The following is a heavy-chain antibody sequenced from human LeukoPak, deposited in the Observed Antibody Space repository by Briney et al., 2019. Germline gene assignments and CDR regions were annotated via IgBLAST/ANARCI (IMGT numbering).Heavy chain of an antibody. D-gene: IGHD3-3*01. CDR2: GSDIGGT. CDR3: AKNGQSGFSFDP. CDR1: GDSISGSSYY. V-gene: IGHV4-39*07. J-gene: IGHJ5*02. Sequence: SETLSLTCTVSGDSISGSSYYWGWIRQSPGKGLEWIGEGSDIGGTKFNPSLKSRVSISADTSKNQFSLKLTSMTAADTAVYYCAKNGQSGFSFDPWGQGTLVTVSS.